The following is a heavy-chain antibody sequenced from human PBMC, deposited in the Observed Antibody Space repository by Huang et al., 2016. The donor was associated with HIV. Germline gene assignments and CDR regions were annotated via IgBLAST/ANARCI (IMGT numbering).Heavy chain of an antibody. V-gene: IGHV1-3*01. D-gene: IGHD3-9*01. CDR2: INAGNGNT. CDR1: GYTFTSYA. Sequence: QVQLVQSGAEVKKPGASVKVSCKASGYTFTSYAMEWVRQAPGQRLEWMGWINAGNGNTKYSQKFQGRVTITRDTSASTAYMELSSLRSEDTAVYYCARAYDIVTGYYPDAFDIWGQGTMVTVSS. CDR3: ARAYDIVTGYYPDAFDI. J-gene: IGHJ3*02.